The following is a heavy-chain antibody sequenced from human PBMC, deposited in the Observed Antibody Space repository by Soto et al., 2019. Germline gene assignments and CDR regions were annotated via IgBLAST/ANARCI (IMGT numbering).Heavy chain of an antibody. V-gene: IGHV2-5*02. CDR2: IYWDDDK. D-gene: IGHD3-22*01. J-gene: IGHJ3*02. CDR1: GFSLSTSGVG. CDR3: VYTSGYSWAFDI. Sequence: QITLKESGPTLVKPTQTLTLTCTFSGFSLSTSGVGVGWILQPPGKALQWLALIYWDDDKRYSPSLKSRLTISKDTSKNQVVLTMTNMDPVDTATYYCVYTSGYSWAFDIWGQGTVVIVSS.